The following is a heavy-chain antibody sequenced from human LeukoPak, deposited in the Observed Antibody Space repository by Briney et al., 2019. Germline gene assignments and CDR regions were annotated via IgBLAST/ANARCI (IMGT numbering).Heavy chain of an antibody. D-gene: IGHD4-23*01. J-gene: IGHJ4*02. CDR2: ISGSGGST. CDR1: GFTFSSYA. Sequence: GGSLRLSCAASGFTFSSYAMSWVRQAPGKGLDWVSAISGSGGSTYYADSVKGRFTISRDNSKNTLYLQMNSLRAEDTAVYYCAKARWAPTYYDYWGQGTLVTVSS. V-gene: IGHV3-23*01. CDR3: AKARWAPTYYDY.